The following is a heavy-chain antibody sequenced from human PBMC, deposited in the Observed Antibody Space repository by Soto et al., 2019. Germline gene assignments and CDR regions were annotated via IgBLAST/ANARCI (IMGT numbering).Heavy chain of an antibody. V-gene: IGHV4-30-2*01. CDR2: IYHSGST. D-gene: IGHD4-17*01. J-gene: IGHJ4*02. Sequence: QLQLQESGSGLVKPSQTLSLTCAVSGGSISSGGYSWSWIRQPPGKGLEWIGYIYHSGSTYYNPSLKSRVXXXVXXSTNQFSRELSYLTAADTAVYYCARASTTVTTLDYWGQGTLVTVSS. CDR1: GGSISSGGYS. CDR3: ARASTTVTTLDY.